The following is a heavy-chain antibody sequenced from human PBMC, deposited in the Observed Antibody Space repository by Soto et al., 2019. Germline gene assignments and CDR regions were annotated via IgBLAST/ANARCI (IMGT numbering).Heavy chain of an antibody. CDR2: INPNSGST. V-gene: IGHV1-2*04. J-gene: IGHJ6*03. CDR1: GYTFTSYA. Sequence: ASVKVSCKASGYTFTSYAMNWVRQAPGQGLGWMGWINPNSGSTKYAQKFQGWVTMTRDTSISTAYMELSRLRSDDTAVYYCARDGVPRSNSGYDSLYYYYYMDVWGKGTTVTVSS. CDR3: ARDGVPRSNSGYDSLYYYYYMDV. D-gene: IGHD5-12*01.